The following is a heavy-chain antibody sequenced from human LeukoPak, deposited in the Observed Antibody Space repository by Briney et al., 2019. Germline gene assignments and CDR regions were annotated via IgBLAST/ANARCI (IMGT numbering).Heavy chain of an antibody. CDR3: ARDGIAVAYFDY. CDR2: ISSSSSYI. D-gene: IGHD6-19*01. V-gene: IGHV3-21*01. CDR1: GFTFSSYS. Sequence: GGSLRLSCAASGFTFSSYSMNWVRQAPGKGLEWASSISSSSSYIYYADSVKGRFTISRDNAKNSLYLQMNSLRADDAAVYYCARDGIAVAYFDYWGQGTLVTVSS. J-gene: IGHJ4*02.